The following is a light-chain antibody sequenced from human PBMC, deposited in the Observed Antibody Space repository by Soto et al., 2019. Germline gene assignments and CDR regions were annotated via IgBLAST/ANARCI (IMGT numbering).Light chain of an antibody. Sequence: SVLTQPPSVSGAPGQRVTISCTGSSSNLGADYDVHWYQLLPGTAPKLLIYGNINRPSGVPDRFSGSKSATSASLAITGLQAEDEADYYCQSYDSSLTAYVFGPGTKVTVL. CDR1: SSNLGADYD. J-gene: IGLJ1*01. V-gene: IGLV1-40*01. CDR3: QSYDSSLTAYV. CDR2: GNI.